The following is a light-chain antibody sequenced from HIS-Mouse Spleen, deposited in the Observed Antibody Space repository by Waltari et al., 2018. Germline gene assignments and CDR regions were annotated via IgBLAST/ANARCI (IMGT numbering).Light chain of an antibody. CDR1: SRHVGGYTY. CDR2: DVS. Sequence: QSALTQPASVSGSPGQSITISCTGTSRHVGGYTYVPWYQQHPCKAPKLMIYDVSNRPSGVSNRFSGSKSGNTASLTISGLQAEDEADYYCSSYTSSSTLVFGGGTKLTVL. V-gene: IGLV2-14*03. CDR3: SSYTSSSTLV. J-gene: IGLJ2*01.